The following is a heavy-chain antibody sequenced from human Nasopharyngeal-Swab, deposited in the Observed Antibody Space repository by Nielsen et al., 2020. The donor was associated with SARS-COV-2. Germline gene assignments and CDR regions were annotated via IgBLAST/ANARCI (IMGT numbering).Heavy chain of an antibody. Sequence: GESLKISCRTSGYSFTTKWIGWVRQMPGKGLEWVGSIYPGDSDTRHSPSVQGQVTISADKSISTAYLQWSTLKASDTAIYYCARGPRYFDLWGRGTLVTVSS. D-gene: IGHD2-15*01. V-gene: IGHV5-51*01. CDR1: GYSFTTKW. J-gene: IGHJ2*01. CDR3: ARGPRYFDL. CDR2: IYPGDSDT.